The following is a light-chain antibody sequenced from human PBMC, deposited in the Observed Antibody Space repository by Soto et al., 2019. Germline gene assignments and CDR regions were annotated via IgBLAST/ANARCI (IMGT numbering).Light chain of an antibody. CDR1: QSVSSSY. Sequence: EIVLTQSPPTLSLSPGERGTLSCGASQSVSSSYLAWYQQKPGLAPRLLIYDASSRATGIPDRFSGTGSETDFTLTISRLEPEDFAVYYCQQYDNSPTTFGQGTRLEIK. CDR3: QQYDNSPTT. V-gene: IGKV3D-20*01. CDR2: DAS. J-gene: IGKJ5*01.